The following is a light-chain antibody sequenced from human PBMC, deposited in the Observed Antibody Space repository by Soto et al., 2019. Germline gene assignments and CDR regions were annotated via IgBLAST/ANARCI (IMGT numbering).Light chain of an antibody. Sequence: IVMTQCPSLLSACPGDRVTISCRMSQGISSYLAWYQQKPGKAPELLIYAASTLQSGVPSRFSGSGSGTDFTLTISSLEPEDFAVYSCQHYNTWPITFGQGTRLEIK. CDR1: QGISSY. CDR3: QHYNTWPIT. CDR2: AAS. J-gene: IGKJ5*01. V-gene: IGKV1D-8*02.